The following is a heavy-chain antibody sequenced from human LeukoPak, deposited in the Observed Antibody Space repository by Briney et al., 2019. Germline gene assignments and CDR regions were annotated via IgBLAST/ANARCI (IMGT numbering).Heavy chain of an antibody. D-gene: IGHD6-13*01. CDR3: AKAASSSWPSYYYGMDV. CDR2: IYSGGGT. CDR1: GFTVSNNY. Sequence: GGSLRLSCAASGFTVSNNYMSWVRQAPGKGLEWVSVIYSGGGTFYSEFVKGRFTISRDYSKNTLYLQMNSLRVDDTAVYYCAKAASSSWPSYYYGMDVWGQGTTVTVSS. V-gene: IGHV3-53*01. J-gene: IGHJ6*02.